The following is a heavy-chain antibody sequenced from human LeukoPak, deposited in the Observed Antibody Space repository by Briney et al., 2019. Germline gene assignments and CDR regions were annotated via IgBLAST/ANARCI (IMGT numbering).Heavy chain of an antibody. J-gene: IGHJ4*02. V-gene: IGHV4-59*01. D-gene: IGHD5-12*01. CDR1: GGYISSYY. Sequence: SETLSLTCTVSGGYISSYYWSWIRQPPGKGLEWIGYIYYSGSSNYNPSLKSRVTISVDTSKNQVSLKLSSVTAADTAVYYCARANRYDLYFDYWGQGTLVTVSS. CDR3: ARANRYDLYFDY. CDR2: IYYSGSS.